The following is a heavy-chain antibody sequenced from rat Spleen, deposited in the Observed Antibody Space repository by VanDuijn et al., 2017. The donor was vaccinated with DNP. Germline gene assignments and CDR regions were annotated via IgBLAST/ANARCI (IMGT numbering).Heavy chain of an antibody. CDR1: GFSFSDYN. Sequence: EVQLVESGGGLVQPGRSLKLSCAASGFSFSDYNMAWVRQAPKKGLEWVATIGYDGSDTYYRDSVKGRFTVSRDNAKSTLYLQMNSLRSEDTATYYCATHTFTPGITTPFAYWGQGTLVTVSS. V-gene: IGHV5-7*01. CDR3: ATHTFTPGITTPFAY. D-gene: IGHD1-4*01. CDR2: IGYDGSDT. J-gene: IGHJ3*01.